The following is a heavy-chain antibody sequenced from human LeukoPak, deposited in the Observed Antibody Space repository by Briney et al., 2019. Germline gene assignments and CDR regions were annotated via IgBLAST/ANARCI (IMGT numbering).Heavy chain of an antibody. CDR2: ISGSDSRT. D-gene: IGHD3-22*01. J-gene: IGHJ4*02. CDR3: ARARFPKGYDSSGGFDY. Sequence: GAFLRLSCAASGFTFSNYAMTWVRHAPGEGLEWVSLISGSDSRTYHADSVKGRFTISRDNSKHTLYLQMDSLRAEDTAVYYCARARFPKGYDSSGGFDYWGQGTLVTVSS. V-gene: IGHV3-23*01. CDR1: GFTFSNYA.